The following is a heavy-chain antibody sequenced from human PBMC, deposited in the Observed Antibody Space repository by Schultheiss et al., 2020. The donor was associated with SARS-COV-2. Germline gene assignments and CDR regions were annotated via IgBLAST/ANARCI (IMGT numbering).Heavy chain of an antibody. CDR2: MTHSGST. D-gene: IGHD5-18*01. CDR3: ARAGYSYDGYYYYYMDV. CDR1: GGYIDSYY. J-gene: IGHJ6*03. V-gene: IGHV4-59*04. Sequence: SETLSLTCSVSGGYIDSYYWSWIRQPPGKGLEWIGEMTHSGSTNYNPSLKTRVTMSVDTSKNQFSLKLSSVIATDTAVYYCARAGYSYDGYYYYYMDVWGKGTTVTVSS.